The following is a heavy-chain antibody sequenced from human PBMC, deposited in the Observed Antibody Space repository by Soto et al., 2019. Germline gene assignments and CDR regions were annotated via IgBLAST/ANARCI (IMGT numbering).Heavy chain of an antibody. J-gene: IGHJ5*02. CDR2: ISSSSSTI. CDR1: GFTFSSYS. V-gene: IGHV3-48*01. CDR3: ARHPERIAEVGWFDP. Sequence: EVQLVESGGGLVQPGGSLRLSCAASGFTFSSYSMNWVRQAPGKGLEWVSYISSSSSTIYYADSVKGRFTISRDNAKNSLYLQMNSLRAEDTAVYYCARHPERIAEVGWFDPWGQGTRVNVSS. D-gene: IGHD6-13*01.